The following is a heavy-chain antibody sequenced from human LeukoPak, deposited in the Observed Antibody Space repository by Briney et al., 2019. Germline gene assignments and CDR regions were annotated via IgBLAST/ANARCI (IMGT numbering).Heavy chain of an antibody. CDR1: GYTFTSYD. CDR2: MNPNSGNT. Sequence: ASVKVSCKASGYTFTSYDINWVRQATGQGLEWMGWMNPNSGNTAYAQNFQGRVTMTRNTSISTAYMELSSLRSEDTAVYYWARGTRGYSGYVLGGSYYYYMDVWGKGTTVTVSS. V-gene: IGHV1-8*01. J-gene: IGHJ6*03. CDR3: ARGTRGYSGYVLGGSYYYYMDV. D-gene: IGHD5-12*01.